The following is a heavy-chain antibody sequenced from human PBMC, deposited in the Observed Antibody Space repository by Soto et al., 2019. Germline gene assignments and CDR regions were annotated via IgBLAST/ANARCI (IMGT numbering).Heavy chain of an antibody. CDR1: GDSVSSNSAA. D-gene: IGHD5-18*01. J-gene: IGHJ6*02. CDR3: ARAKSGYSYGFYYYYGMDV. Sequence: SQTLSLTCAISGDSVSSNSAAWNWIRQSPSRGLEWLGRTYYRSKWYNDYAVSVKSRININPDTSKNRFSLQLNSVTPEETAVYYCARAKSGYSYGFYYYYGMDVWGQGTTVTVSS. CDR2: TYYRSKWYN. V-gene: IGHV6-1*01.